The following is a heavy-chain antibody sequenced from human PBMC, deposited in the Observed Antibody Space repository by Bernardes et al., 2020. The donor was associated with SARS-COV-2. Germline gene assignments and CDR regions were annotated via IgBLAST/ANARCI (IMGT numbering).Heavy chain of an antibody. CDR1: GYIFSHYG. J-gene: IGHJ6*02. D-gene: IGHD5-18*01. V-gene: IGHV3-33*05. Sequence: GGSLRLSCAASGYIFSHYGMHWVRKGPGKGLEWVAAVTHDGRNSYHAESVTGRFAISRDGSKSTVDLQMRDVRAEDTGVYYCARWGYSGMDVWGQGTTVTVSS. CDR2: VTHDGRNS. CDR3: ARWGYSGMDV.